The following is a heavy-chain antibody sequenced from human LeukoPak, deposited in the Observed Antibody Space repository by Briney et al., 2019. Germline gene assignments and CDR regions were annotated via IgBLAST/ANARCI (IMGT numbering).Heavy chain of an antibody. D-gene: IGHD1-26*01. CDR1: GFTFDNYV. V-gene: IGHV3-21*01. CDR3: AGATTDGY. J-gene: IGHJ4*02. Sequence: PGGSLRLSCAASGFTFDNYVMAWFRQAPGKGLEWVSTISAVFANTYSADSVKGRFAISRDNAKNSLYLQMNSLRAEDTAVYYCAGATTDGYWGQGTLVTVSS. CDR2: ISAVFANT.